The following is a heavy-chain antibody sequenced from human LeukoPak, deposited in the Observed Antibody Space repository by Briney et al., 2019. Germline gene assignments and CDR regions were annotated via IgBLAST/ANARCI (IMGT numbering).Heavy chain of an antibody. CDR2: IRQDGSEK. D-gene: IGHD6-25*01. CDR1: GFTFTSQW. Sequence: GGSLRLSCAASGFTFTSQWMSWVRQAPGKGLEWVANIRQDGSEKHYLDSVRGRITISRDNAKNPLYLQMNSLRAEDTAVYYCARWGSELPDDAFDIWGQGTMVTISS. CDR3: ARWGSELPDDAFDI. J-gene: IGHJ3*02. V-gene: IGHV3-7*01.